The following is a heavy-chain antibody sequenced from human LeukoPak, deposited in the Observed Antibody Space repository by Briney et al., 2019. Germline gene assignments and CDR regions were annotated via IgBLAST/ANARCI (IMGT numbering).Heavy chain of an antibody. V-gene: IGHV4-30-2*01. J-gene: IGHJ4*02. D-gene: IGHD5-24*01. CDR2: IYHSGST. CDR3: ARGGDDYNPIDY. Sequence: SQTLSLTCAVSGGSISSGGYSWSWIRQPPGKGLEWIGYIYHSGSTYYNPSLKSRVTIPVDRSKNQFSLKLSSVTAADTAVYYCARGGDDYNPIDYRGQGTLVTVSS. CDR1: GGSISSGGYS.